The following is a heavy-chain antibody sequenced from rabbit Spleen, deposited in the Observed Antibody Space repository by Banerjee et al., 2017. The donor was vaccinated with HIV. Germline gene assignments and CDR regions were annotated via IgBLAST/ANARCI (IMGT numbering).Heavy chain of an antibody. CDR2: INAVTGKA. D-gene: IGHD1-1*01. Sequence: QEQLVESGGGLVKPQGSLKLSCTASGFSFSNKAVMCWVRQTAGKGLEWIACINAVTGKAVYASWAKGRFTFSKTSSTTVTLQMTNLTAADTATYFCARDLVAVIGWNFNLWGQGTLVTVS. V-gene: IGHV1S45*01. CDR3: ARDLVAVIGWNFNL. J-gene: IGHJ4*01. CDR1: GFSFSNKAV.